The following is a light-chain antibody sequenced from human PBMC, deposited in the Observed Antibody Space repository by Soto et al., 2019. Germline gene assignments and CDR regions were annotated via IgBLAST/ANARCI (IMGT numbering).Light chain of an antibody. CDR3: QQYDTSPST. CDR1: QSVSSTY. J-gene: IGKJ2*01. V-gene: IGKV3-20*01. CDR2: AAS. Sequence: ETVLTQSPGTLSLSPGERATLSCRASQSVSSTYLAWYQQKPGQAPRLLIYAASSRQTGIPDTFSGSGSGTDFTLTISRLEPEDFAVYYCQQYDTSPSTFGQGTKLEIK.